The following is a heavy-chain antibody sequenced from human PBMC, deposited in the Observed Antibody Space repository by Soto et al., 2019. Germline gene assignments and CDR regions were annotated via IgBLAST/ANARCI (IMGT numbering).Heavy chain of an antibody. CDR3: AGESEDLTSNFDY. V-gene: IGHV3-30*12. J-gene: IGHJ4*02. CDR2: MSYDGSAK. CDR1: GFIFSNNG. Sequence: PGGSLRLSCEGSGFIFSNNGMHWVRQAPGKGLEWVAFMSYDGSAKFLADSVKGRFTISRDNSKSTLFLHMSSLRAEDTAVYYCAGESEDLTSNFDYWGQGTLVTVSS.